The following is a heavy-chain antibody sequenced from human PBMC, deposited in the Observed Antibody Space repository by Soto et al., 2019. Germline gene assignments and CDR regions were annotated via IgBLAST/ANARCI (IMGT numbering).Heavy chain of an antibody. V-gene: IGHV1-69*13. CDR3: ARGTMVRGVIGYYYGMDV. CDR2: IIPIFCTA. Sequence: GASVKVSCKASASTYSSYAISWVRQAPGQGLEWMGGIIPIFCTANYAQKFQGRGTITADESTSTAYMELSSLRSEDTAVYYCARGTMVRGVIGYYYGMDVWGQGTTVTVSS. D-gene: IGHD3-10*01. CDR1: ASTYSSYA. J-gene: IGHJ6*02.